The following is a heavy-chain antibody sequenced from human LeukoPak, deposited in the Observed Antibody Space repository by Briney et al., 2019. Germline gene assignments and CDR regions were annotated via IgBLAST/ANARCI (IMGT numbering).Heavy chain of an antibody. Sequence: SETLSLTCAVYGGSFSDYYWSWIRQAPGKGLEWIGEINHSGSTNYNPSLKSRVTISVDTSKNQFSLKLSSVTAADTAAFYCARAEEDGYNHYFDCRGQGTLVTVSS. CDR1: GGSFSDYY. V-gene: IGHV4-34*01. CDR2: INHSGST. J-gene: IGHJ4*02. CDR3: ARAEEDGYNHYFDC. D-gene: IGHD5-24*01.